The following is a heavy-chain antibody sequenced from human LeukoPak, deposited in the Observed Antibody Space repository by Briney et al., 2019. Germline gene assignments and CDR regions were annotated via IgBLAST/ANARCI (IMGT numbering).Heavy chain of an antibody. D-gene: IGHD2-15*01. J-gene: IGHJ4*02. CDR2: IYPGDSDT. CDR3: ASSSDSKFDY. V-gene: IGHV5-51*01. CDR1: GDSITSYW. Sequence: GESLKISCKGSGDSITSYWIGWVRQMPGKGLEWMGIIYPGDSDTRYSPSFQGQVTISADKSISTAYLQWSSLKASDTAMYYCASSSDSKFDYWGQGTLVAVSS.